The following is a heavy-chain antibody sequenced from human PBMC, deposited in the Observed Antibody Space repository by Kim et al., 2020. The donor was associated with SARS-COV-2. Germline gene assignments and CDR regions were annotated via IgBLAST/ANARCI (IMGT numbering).Heavy chain of an antibody. CDR1: GFTFYSYA. CDR2: ISGNGGNT. CDR3: VKEVPSRTFYLSYFYS. Sequence: GGSLRLSCSASGFTFYSYAMYWVRQAPGKGLECVSAISGNGGNTYYADSLRGRFIISRDNSKNTLYLQISSLRAEDTAVYYCVKEVPSRTFYLSYFYSWGQGTLVTVSS. D-gene: IGHD1-7*01. J-gene: IGHJ4*02. V-gene: IGHV3-64D*09.